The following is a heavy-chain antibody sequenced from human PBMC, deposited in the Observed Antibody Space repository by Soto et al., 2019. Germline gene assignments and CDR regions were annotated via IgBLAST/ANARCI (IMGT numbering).Heavy chain of an antibody. CDR1: GFTFSSYS. V-gene: IGHV3-48*02. D-gene: IGHD3-22*01. CDR2: ISNTSGTR. J-gene: IGHJ6*02. CDR3: ARDSSAAARRGGMDV. Sequence: EVQLVESGGGLVQPGGSLRLSCAASGFTFSSYSLNWVRQAPGKGLEWVSYISNTSGTRYYADSVKGRITISRDNAKNSLSLQLNSLREEDTAVYYCARDSSAAARRGGMDVWGQGITVTVSS.